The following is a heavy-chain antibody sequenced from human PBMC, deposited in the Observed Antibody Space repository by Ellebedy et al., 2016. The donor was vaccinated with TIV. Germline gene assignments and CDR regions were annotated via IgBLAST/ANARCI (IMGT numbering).Heavy chain of an antibody. CDR1: GFTFSSYA. J-gene: IGHJ4*02. V-gene: IGHV3-23*01. D-gene: IGHD3-10*01. CDR3: AKTDGSGSYLFDY. CDR2: ISGSGGST. Sequence: GESLKISCAASGFTFSSYAMSWVRQAPGKGLEWVSAISGSGGSTYYADSVKGRFTISRDNSKNTLYLQMNSLRAEDTAVYYCAKTDGSGSYLFDYWGQGTLVTVSS.